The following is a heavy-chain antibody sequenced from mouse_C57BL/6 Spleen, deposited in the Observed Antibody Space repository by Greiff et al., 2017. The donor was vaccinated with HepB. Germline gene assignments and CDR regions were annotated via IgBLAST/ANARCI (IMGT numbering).Heavy chain of an antibody. Sequence: EVKLMESGGGLVKPGGSLKLSCAASGFTFSSYAMSWVRQTPEKRLEWVATISDGGSYTYYPDNVKGRFTISRDNAKNNLYLQMSHLNSEDTAMYYCARRWDGGFAYWGQGTLVTVSA. CDR3: ARRWDGGFAY. CDR2: ISDGGSYT. J-gene: IGHJ3*01. D-gene: IGHD4-1*01. CDR1: GFTFSSYA. V-gene: IGHV5-4*03.